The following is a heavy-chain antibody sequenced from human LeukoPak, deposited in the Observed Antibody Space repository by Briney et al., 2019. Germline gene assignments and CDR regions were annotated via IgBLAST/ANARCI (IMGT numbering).Heavy chain of an antibody. V-gene: IGHV3-7*04. Sequence: GGSLRLSCAASGFTFSSYWMSWVRQAPGKGLGWVATIKNDGSEKNYVDSVKGRFTISRDNAKNSLYLQMSGLRAEDTAVYFCATADWFSFDFWGQGTLVTVSS. CDR3: ATADWFSFDF. CDR2: IKNDGSEK. D-gene: IGHD3-9*01. CDR1: GFTFSSYW. J-gene: IGHJ4*02.